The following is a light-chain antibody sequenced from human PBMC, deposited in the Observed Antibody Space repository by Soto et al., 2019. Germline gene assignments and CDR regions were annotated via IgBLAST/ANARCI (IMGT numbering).Light chain of an antibody. V-gene: IGKV3-20*01. CDR3: QQYVSWT. CDR1: QTSSSNY. Sequence: EIVLTQSPGTLSVSPGERATLSCRASQTSSSNYLAWYQQKPGQAPSLLIYGTSSRATGIPDRCSGSGSGTDFTLTISRLEPEDSAIYYCQQYVSWTFGQGTKVEIK. J-gene: IGKJ1*01. CDR2: GTS.